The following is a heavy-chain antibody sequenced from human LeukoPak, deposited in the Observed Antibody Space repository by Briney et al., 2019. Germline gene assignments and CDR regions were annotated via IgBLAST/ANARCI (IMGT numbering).Heavy chain of an antibody. CDR2: IYPGDSDT. J-gene: IGHJ3*02. CDR3: ARRKWEPLAVFDI. Sequence: GESLKISCKGSGYIFSNYWIGWVRQMPGKGLEWMGIIYPGDSDTRYSPSFQGHVTMSADKSISTAYLQWSSLKASDTAMYYCARRKWEPLAVFDIWGQGTMVTVSS. V-gene: IGHV5-51*01. CDR1: GYIFSNYW. D-gene: IGHD1-26*01.